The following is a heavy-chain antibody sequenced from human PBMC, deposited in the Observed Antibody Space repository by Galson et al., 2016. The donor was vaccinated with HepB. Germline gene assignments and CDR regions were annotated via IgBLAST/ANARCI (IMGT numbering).Heavy chain of an antibody. CDR3: ARDLNTAVFNVANFDN. CDR1: GFTFSKYG. J-gene: IGHJ4*02. D-gene: IGHD6-19*01. Sequence: SLRLSCAASGFTFSKYGMHWVRQAPGKGLEWVAIIWYDGSKKYYADSVKGRFTIARDNSQSTLYLQMNSLRAEDTALYYCARDLNTAVFNVANFDNWGQGTLVTVAS. CDR2: IWYDGSKK. V-gene: IGHV3-33*01.